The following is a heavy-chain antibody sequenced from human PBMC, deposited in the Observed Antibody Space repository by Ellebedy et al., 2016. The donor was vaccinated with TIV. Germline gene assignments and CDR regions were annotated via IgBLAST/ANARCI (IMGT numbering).Heavy chain of an antibody. CDR3: AREDYYDSSGYSDDTFDI. V-gene: IGHV3-30-3*01. CDR1: GFTFSNYA. D-gene: IGHD3-22*01. Sequence: GGSLRLSCAASGFTFSNYAIHWVRQPPGKGLEWVAVISSDGSNEHYGDSVKGRITISRDNSNNTLYLQMSSLRTDDTAVYYCAREDYYDSSGYSDDTFDIWGQGTMVTVSS. J-gene: IGHJ3*02. CDR2: ISSDGSNE.